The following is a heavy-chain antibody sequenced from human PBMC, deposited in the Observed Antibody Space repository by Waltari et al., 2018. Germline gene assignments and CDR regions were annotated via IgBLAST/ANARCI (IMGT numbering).Heavy chain of an antibody. J-gene: IGHJ3*02. D-gene: IGHD3-10*01. CDR3: AKTFTMVRGVTSLDAFDI. CDR1: GFTFSNAW. Sequence: VQLVESGGGLVKPGGSLRLSCAASGFTFSNAWMSWVRQAPGKGLEWVAVIWYDGSNKYYADSVKGRFTISRDNSKNTLYLQMNSLRAEDTAMYYCAKTFTMVRGVTSLDAFDIWGQGTMVTVSS. V-gene: IGHV3-30*02. CDR2: IWYDGSNK.